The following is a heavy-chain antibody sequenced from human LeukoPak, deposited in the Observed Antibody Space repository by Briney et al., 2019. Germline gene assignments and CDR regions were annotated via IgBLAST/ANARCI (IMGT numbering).Heavy chain of an antibody. V-gene: IGHV3-9*01. J-gene: IGHJ3*02. CDR3: AKSSVGFGELVGAFDI. D-gene: IGHD3-10*01. CDR2: ISWNSGSI. Sequence: GGSLRLSCAASGFTFDDYAMHWVRQAPGKGLEWVSGISWNSGSIGYADSVKGRFTISRDNAKNSLYLQTNSLRAEDTVLYYCAKSSVGFGELVGAFDIWGQGTMVTVSS. CDR1: GFTFDDYA.